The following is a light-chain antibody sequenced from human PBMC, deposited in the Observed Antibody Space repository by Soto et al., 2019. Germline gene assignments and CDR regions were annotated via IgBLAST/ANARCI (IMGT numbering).Light chain of an antibody. CDR2: EVS. J-gene: IGLJ1*01. CDR1: SSDFGSYNL. V-gene: IGLV2-23*02. CDR3: CSYAGSSFV. Sequence: QSALTQPASVSGSPGQSITISCTGTSSDFGSYNLVSWYQQHPGKAPKLMIYEVSKRPSGVSNRFSGSKSGNTASLTISGLQAEDEVDYYCCSYAGSSFVFGTGTELTVL.